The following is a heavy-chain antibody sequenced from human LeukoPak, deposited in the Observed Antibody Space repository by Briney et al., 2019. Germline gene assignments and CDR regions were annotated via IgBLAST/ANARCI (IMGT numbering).Heavy chain of an antibody. CDR2: IKQDGSGK. CDR3: PRDRHPFGGAYYRDF. V-gene: IGHV3-7*04. Sequence: WGSVSLTGDASGFTYTTYWMTWVGQAPGKGLEWVANIKQDGSGKYYVDSVKGRFTISSDNAKNALYLQMNSLRVEDTALYYCPRDRHPFGGAYYRDFWGQGTLVTVSS. CDR1: GFTYTTYW. J-gene: IGHJ4*02. D-gene: IGHD3-16*01.